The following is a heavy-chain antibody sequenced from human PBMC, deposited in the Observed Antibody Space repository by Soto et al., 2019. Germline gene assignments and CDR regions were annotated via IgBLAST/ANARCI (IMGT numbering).Heavy chain of an antibody. D-gene: IGHD2-15*01. J-gene: IGHJ6*02. CDR2: IKSKIDGGTS. CDR3: TTRVLYCSGGSCQIYGMDV. CDR1: GFTFSNAW. Sequence: GGSLRLSCAASGFTFSNAWMNWVRQAPGKGLEWVGRIKSKIDGGTSDYAAPVKGRFTISRDDSKNTLYLQMSSLKTEDTAVYFCTTRVLYCSGGSCQIYGMDVWGQGTTVTVSS. V-gene: IGHV3-15*07.